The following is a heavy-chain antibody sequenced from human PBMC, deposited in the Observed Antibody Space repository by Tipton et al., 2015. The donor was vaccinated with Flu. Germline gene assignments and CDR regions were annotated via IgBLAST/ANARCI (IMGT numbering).Heavy chain of an antibody. CDR2: ISAYTGNT. D-gene: IGHD2-21*01. CDR1: GYTFTSYG. CDR3: AREGRLAYCGGDCLPPVY. V-gene: IGHV1-18*01. Sequence: QVQLVQSGAGVKKPGASVKVSCKASGYTFTSYGISWVRRAPGHGLDWMGWISAYTGNTNYAQKLQGRVTMTTDTPTSTAYMELRSLRSDDTAVYYCAREGRLAYCGGDCLPPVYWGQGTLVTVSS. J-gene: IGHJ4*02.